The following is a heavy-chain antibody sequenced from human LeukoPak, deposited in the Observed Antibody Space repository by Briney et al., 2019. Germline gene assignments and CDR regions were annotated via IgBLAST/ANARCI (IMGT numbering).Heavy chain of an antibody. D-gene: IGHD2-2*01. CDR2: IYYSVST. CDR1: GYSISSGYY. Sequence: PSETLSLTCAVSGYSISSGYYWGWIRQPPGRGLEWIGSIYYSVSTHYNPSLKSRVTISIDTSKNQISLKLNSVTAADTAVYYCARHDGDCSSTSCLNWFDPLGRGTLVTVSS. V-gene: IGHV4-38-2*01. J-gene: IGHJ5*02. CDR3: ARHDGDCSSTSCLNWFDP.